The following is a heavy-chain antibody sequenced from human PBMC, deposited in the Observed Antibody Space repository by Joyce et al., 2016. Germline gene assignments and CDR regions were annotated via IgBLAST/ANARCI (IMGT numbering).Heavy chain of an antibody. CDR1: GGSISSSSYY. CDR2: ISYSGST. J-gene: IGHJ4*02. Sequence: QLQLQESGPGLVKPSETLSLTCTVSGGSISSSSYYWGWIRQPPGKGLDWSGSISYSGSTYYNPSLKSRVTISVDTSKNQFSLKLSSVTAADTAMYYCASWRILITFGGVMDWGQGTLVTVSS. CDR3: ASWRILITFGGVMD. D-gene: IGHD3-16*01. V-gene: IGHV4-39*07.